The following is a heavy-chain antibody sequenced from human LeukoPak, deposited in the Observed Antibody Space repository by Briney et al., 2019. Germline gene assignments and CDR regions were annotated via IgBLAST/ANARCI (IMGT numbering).Heavy chain of an antibody. D-gene: IGHD1-26*01. V-gene: IGHV3-66*02. CDR1: GFTVSSNY. J-gene: IGHJ4*02. CDR3: AKFRGRGVYYFDY. CDR2: IYSGGST. Sequence: GSLRLSCAASGFTVSSNYMSWVRQASGKGLEWVSVIYSGGSTYYADSVKGRFTISRDNSKNTLYLQMNSLRAEDTAVYYCAKFRGRGVYYFDYWGQGTLVTVSS.